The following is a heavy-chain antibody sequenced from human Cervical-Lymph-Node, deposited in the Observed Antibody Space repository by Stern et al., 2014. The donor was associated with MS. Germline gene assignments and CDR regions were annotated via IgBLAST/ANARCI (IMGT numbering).Heavy chain of an antibody. CDR1: GFSLSSVGVG. J-gene: IGHJ6*02. Sequence: QVTLRESGPTLVKPTQTLTLTCTFSGFSLSSVGVGVGWVRQPPGKALEWLGLLYWDDDKRYRPSLKNRLNITKDTSKNQLFLSITHLDPVDTGTYYCAHSLGAFGMDVWGQGTTVTVSS. CDR2: LYWDDDK. V-gene: IGHV2-5*02. CDR3: AHSLGAFGMDV.